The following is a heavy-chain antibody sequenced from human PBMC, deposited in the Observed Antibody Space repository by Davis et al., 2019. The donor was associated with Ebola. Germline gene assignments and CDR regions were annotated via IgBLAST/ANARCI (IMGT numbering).Heavy chain of an antibody. CDR2: VNAGNGDT. Sequence: AASVKVSCKASGYTFMNYAVYWVRQAPGLSLEWMGWVNAGNGDTLYSPKFEVRVTMTRDTSASTAYMELTRLTSEDTAMYYCVRGFGWDEKYWGQGTLVTVSS. D-gene: IGHD6-19*01. J-gene: IGHJ4*02. CDR1: GYTFMNYA. CDR3: VRGFGWDEKY. V-gene: IGHV1-3*01.